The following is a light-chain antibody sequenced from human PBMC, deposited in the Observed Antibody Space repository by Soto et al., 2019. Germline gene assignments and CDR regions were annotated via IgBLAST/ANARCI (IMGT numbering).Light chain of an antibody. V-gene: IGKV1-5*01. CDR1: QSISWW. Sequence: DIQMTQSPSTLSASVGDRVTITCRASQSISWWLAWYQQKPGKAPKVLIYDASSLESGVPSRFSGSGFGTEFTFTISSLQPDDCATYYCQQYNSYPLTFGGGTKVDIK. J-gene: IGKJ4*01. CDR3: QQYNSYPLT. CDR2: DAS.